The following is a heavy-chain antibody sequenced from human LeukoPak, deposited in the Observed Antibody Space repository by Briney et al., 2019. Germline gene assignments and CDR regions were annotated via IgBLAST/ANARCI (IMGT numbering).Heavy chain of an antibody. J-gene: IGHJ4*02. V-gene: IGHV3-30*04. Sequence: GGSLRLSCAASGFTFSSYAMHWVRQAPGKGLEWVAVISYDGSNEYYADSVKGRFTISRDNSKNTLYLQMNSLRADDTAVYYCARYYRLDYWGQGTLVTVSS. CDR1: GFTFSSYA. CDR3: ARYYRLDY. CDR2: ISYDGSNE. D-gene: IGHD3-10*01.